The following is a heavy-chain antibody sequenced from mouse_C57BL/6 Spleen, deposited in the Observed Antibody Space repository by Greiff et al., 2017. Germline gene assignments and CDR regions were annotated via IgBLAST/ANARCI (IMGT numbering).Heavy chain of an antibody. CDR2: INSDGGST. CDR1: EYEFPSHD. CDR3: AGHGGYYGSNWYFDV. J-gene: IGHJ1*03. V-gene: IGHV5-2*03. D-gene: IGHD1-1*01. Sequence: EVKLVESGGGLVQPGESLKLSCESNEYEFPSHDMSWVRKTPEKRLELVAAINSDGGSTYYPDTMERRFIISRDNTKKTRYLQMSSLRSEDTALYYCAGHGGYYGSNWYFDVWGTGTTVTVSS.